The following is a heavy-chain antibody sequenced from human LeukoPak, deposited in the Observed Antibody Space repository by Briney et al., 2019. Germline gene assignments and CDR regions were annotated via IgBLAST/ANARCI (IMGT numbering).Heavy chain of an antibody. J-gene: IGHJ4*01. CDR2: VTHGGGT. CDR1: GDSFTSYY. CDR3: GGGGTIAAAGVDY. Sequence: SETLSLTCAVYGDSFTSYYWSWIRQPPGKGLEWIGQVTHGGGTNYNPSLKSRVTISADTSRNQFSLKLSSVTAADTAVYFCGGGGTIAAAGVDYWGHGTLVTVPS. V-gene: IGHV4-34*01. D-gene: IGHD6-13*01.